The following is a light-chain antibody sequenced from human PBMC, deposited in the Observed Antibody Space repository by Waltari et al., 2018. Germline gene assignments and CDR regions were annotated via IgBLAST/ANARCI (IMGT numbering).Light chain of an antibody. J-gene: IGKJ4*01. V-gene: IGKV3-20*01. Sequence: EVVLTQSPGTLSLSPGERATLSCRASQSITTNSLAWYQQKHGQAPRFRIYGTSSRATGIPDRFTGSGSGTDFTLTISRLEPGDFAVYYCLQYHISPLTFGGGTKVEIK. CDR2: GTS. CDR1: QSITTNS. CDR3: LQYHISPLT.